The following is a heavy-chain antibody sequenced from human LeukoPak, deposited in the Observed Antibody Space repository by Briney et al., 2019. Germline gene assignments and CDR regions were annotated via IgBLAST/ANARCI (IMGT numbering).Heavy chain of an antibody. J-gene: IGHJ4*02. V-gene: IGHV1-69*13. CDR1: GGTFSSYA. CDR3: AREITTERAFDY. CDR2: IIPIFGTA. Sequence: GASVKVSCKASGGTFSSYAISWVRQAPGQGLKWMGGIIPIFGTANYAQKFQGRVTITADESTSTAYMELSSLRSEDTAVYYCAREITTERAFDYWGQGTLVTVSS. D-gene: IGHD3-22*01.